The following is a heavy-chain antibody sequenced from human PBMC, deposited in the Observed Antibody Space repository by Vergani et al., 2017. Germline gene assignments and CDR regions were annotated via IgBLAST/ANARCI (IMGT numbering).Heavy chain of an antibody. CDR2: VDPEDGET. CDR3: ARSSRRDMDEFDY. V-gene: IGHV1-69-2*01. D-gene: IGHD5-24*01. J-gene: IGHJ4*02. CDR1: GYTLTDYW. Sequence: DVQLVQSGAEVKKPGTTVKISCKVSGYTLTDYWMHWVQQAPGKGLEWMGAVDPEDGETVYAEKFQARVTITADTSRDTVYLEVTSLKSDDTAVYYCARSSRRDMDEFDYWGQGTLVTVSS.